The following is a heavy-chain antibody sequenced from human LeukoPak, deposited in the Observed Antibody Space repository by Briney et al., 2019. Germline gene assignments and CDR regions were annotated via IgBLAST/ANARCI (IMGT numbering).Heavy chain of an antibody. CDR1: GFTFSSYT. Sequence: GGPLRLSFAASGFTFSSYTMNWVRQAPGKGLEWVSFISSSRSYIYYADSVKGRFTISRDNAKNSLYLQMNSLRAEDTAVYYCARFIAAPYYFDYWGPGTLVTVSS. J-gene: IGHJ4*02. CDR2: ISSSRSYI. CDR3: ARFIAAPYYFDY. V-gene: IGHV3-21*01. D-gene: IGHD6-13*01.